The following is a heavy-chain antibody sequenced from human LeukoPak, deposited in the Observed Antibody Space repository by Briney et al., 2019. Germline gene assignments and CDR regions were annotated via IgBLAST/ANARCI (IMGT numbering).Heavy chain of an antibody. D-gene: IGHD4-17*01. V-gene: IGHV3-23*01. Sequence: GGTLRLSCAGPGFTFSSFGMRWGRQAPGEGLGWGSAIYGCGGGTYYADSVKGRFTISRDNSKNTLYLQMNSLRAEDTAVYYCAKGAAVTTSGRYYYYYYKDVWGKGTTVTISS. CDR2: IYGCGGGT. CDR1: GFTFSSFG. CDR3: AKGAAVTTSGRYYYYYYKDV. J-gene: IGHJ6*03.